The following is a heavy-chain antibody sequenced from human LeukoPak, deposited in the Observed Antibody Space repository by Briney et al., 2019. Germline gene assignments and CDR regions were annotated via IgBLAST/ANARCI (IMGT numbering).Heavy chain of an antibody. D-gene: IGHD3-22*01. J-gene: IGHJ4*02. Sequence: KPSETLSLTCTVYGGSISTNYWRWIRQPAGKGLGWMGRIYNSGNTNYSPSLESRVTMSADTSKNQFSLMLSAVTAAYSAVYYCARGTFDISAYYLFDYWGQGTLVTVSS. CDR2: IYNSGNT. V-gene: IGHV4-4*07. CDR1: GGSISTNY. CDR3: ARGTFDISAYYLFDY.